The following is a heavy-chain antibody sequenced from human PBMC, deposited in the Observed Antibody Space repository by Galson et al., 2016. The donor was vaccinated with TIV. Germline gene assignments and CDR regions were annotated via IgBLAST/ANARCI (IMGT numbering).Heavy chain of an antibody. CDR1: GFTFADNA. CDR2: ISWNSGGV. J-gene: IGHJ4*02. D-gene: IGHD6-13*01. V-gene: IGHV3-9*01. Sequence: SLRLSCAASGFTFADNAMHWVRQRPGKGLEWVSSISWNSGGVGYVDSVKGRFTISRDNAKNSLYLQMNSLKIEDTAMYYCVKVPAAAGAGVLENWGQGTLVTVSS. CDR3: VKVPAAAGAGVLEN.